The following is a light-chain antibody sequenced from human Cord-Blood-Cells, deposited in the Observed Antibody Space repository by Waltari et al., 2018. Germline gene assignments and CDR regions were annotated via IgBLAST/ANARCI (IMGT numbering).Light chain of an antibody. J-gene: IGLJ2*01. Sequence: QSALPQPASVSGSPGQSITISCTGTSSDVGVNNYVSRYQQHPGKAPKRMIYEVSNRHSGDSNRFSGSKSGNTASLTIAGLQAEDEADYYCSSYTSSSTLVFGGGTKLTVL. CDR3: SSYTSSSTLV. CDR1: SSDVGVNNY. CDR2: EVS. V-gene: IGLV2-14*01.